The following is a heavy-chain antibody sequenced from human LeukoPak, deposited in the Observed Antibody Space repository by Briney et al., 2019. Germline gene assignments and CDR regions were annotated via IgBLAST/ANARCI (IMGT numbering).Heavy chain of an antibody. V-gene: IGHV3-74*03. Sequence: GGSLRLSCVGSGFTITNYWMHWVRQAPGTGLVWVSRIHPDGSITTYADSVKGRFTISRDNAKNTLYLQMNSLRAEDTAVYYCAPQQAYSPYNWFDPWGQGTLVTVSS. D-gene: IGHD5-12*01. CDR1: GFTITNYW. CDR3: APQQAYSPYNWFDP. CDR2: IHPDGSIT. J-gene: IGHJ5*02.